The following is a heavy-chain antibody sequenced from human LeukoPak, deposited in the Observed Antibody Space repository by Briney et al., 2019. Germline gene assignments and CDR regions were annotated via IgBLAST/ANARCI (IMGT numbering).Heavy chain of an antibody. V-gene: IGHV3-7*01. D-gene: IGHD3-3*01. CDR1: GFTFSSYW. J-gene: IGHJ5*02. CDR3: ARCDTYYDFWSGYAQNWFDP. Sequence: GGSLRLSCAASGFTFSSYWMSWVRQAPGKGLEWVANIKQDGSEKYYVDSVKGRFTISRDNAKHSLYLQMNSLRAEDTAVYYCARCDTYYDFWSGYAQNWFDPWGQGTLVTVSS. CDR2: IKQDGSEK.